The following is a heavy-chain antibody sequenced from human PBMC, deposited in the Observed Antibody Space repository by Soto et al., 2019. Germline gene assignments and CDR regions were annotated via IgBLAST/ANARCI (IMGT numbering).Heavy chain of an antibody. V-gene: IGHV5-10-1*01. Sequence: GESLKISCKGSGYSFTSYWISWVRQMPGKGLEWMGRIDPSDSYTNYSPSFQGHVTISADKSISTAYLQWSSLKASDTAMYYCARHPLRYFDWSPMLFDIWGQGTMVTVSS. CDR3: ARHPLRYFDWSPMLFDI. CDR1: GYSFTSYW. CDR2: IDPSDSYT. J-gene: IGHJ3*02. D-gene: IGHD3-9*01.